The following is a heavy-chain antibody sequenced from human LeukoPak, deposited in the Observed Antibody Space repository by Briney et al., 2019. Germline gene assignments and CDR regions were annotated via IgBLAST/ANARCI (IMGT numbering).Heavy chain of an antibody. J-gene: IGHJ4*02. D-gene: IGHD1-26*01. V-gene: IGHV4-34*01. CDR1: GGPFSGYY. CDR2: INHSGST. CDR3: ARGLGGSYQNDY. Sequence: PSETLSLTCAVYGGPFSGYYWSWIRQPPGKGLEWIGEINHSGSTNYNPSLKSRVTISVDTSKNQFSLKLSSVTAADTAVYYCARGLGGSYQNDYWGQGTLVTVSS.